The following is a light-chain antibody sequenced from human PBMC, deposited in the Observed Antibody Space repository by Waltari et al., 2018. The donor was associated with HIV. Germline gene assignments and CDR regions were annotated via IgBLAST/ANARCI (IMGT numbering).Light chain of an antibody. CDR3: QQTSSTPHT. Sequence: EIQMTQSPSSLSASVGDRVTIICRASQGVDNYLNWYQQRPGKSPKLLIYATSTLDSGVPSRFSGSGSGTRFTLTITNLQPEDFVSYFCQQTSSTPHTFGQGTRVEIK. CDR2: ATS. J-gene: IGKJ2*01. V-gene: IGKV1-39*01. CDR1: QGVDNY.